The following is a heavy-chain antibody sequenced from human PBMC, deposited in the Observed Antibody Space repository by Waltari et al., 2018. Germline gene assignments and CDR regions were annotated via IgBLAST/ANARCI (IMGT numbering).Heavy chain of an antibody. J-gene: IGHJ4*02. CDR3: GRESPQQWPLTFLDL. CDR1: GFTFSDYG. CDR2: IRGSGKTI. Sequence: EVQLVESGGGLVQPGGSLRLSCVGYGFTFSDYGAIWVRQAPGRGLGWLAYIRGSGKTIYYADSVLGRFTISRDNAKNSVYLQMNSLIGEDTATYYCGRESPQQWPLTFLDLWGQGAQVTVSS. D-gene: IGHD6-19*01. V-gene: IGHV3-48*03.